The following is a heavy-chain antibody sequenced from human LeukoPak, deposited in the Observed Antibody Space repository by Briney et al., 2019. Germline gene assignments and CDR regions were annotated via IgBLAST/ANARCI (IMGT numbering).Heavy chain of an antibody. CDR1: GGSISSSSYY. D-gene: IGHD6-19*01. J-gene: IGHJ6*01. Sequence: PSETLSLTCTVSGGSISSSSYYWGWIRQPPGKGLEWIGSIYYSGSTYYNPSLLGRVTISLDKSAKQVSLRLTSVTAADTAIYYCARDSSAPRSYFALDVWGQGTTVTVSS. CDR3: ARDSSAPRSYFALDV. V-gene: IGHV4-39*07. CDR2: IYYSGST.